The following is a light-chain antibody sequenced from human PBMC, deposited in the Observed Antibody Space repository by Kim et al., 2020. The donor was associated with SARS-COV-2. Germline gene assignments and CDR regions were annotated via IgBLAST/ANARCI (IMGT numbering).Light chain of an antibody. Sequence: SVSPGQTAKISCSGDKVGEKDVSWYQQKPGQSPVLIIYQDKKRSSGIPGRFSGSNSGNRATLTITETQSVDEADYSCQTWDSGVVIFGGGTQLTVL. V-gene: IGLV3-1*01. CDR1: KVGEKD. CDR2: QDK. CDR3: QTWDSGVVI. J-gene: IGLJ2*01.